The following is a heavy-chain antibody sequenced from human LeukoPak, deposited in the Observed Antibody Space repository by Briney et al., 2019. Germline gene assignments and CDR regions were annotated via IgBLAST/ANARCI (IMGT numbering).Heavy chain of an antibody. CDR1: GGSFSGYY. CDR2: INHSGST. Sequence: SETLSLTCTVYGGSFSGYYWSWIRQPPGKGLEWIGEINHSGSTNYNPSLKSRVTISVDTSKNQFSLKLTSVAAADTAVYYCARAYCSGGSCPNPPYYFDYWGQGTLVTVSS. J-gene: IGHJ4*02. V-gene: IGHV4-34*01. CDR3: ARAYCSGGSCPNPPYYFDY. D-gene: IGHD2-15*01.